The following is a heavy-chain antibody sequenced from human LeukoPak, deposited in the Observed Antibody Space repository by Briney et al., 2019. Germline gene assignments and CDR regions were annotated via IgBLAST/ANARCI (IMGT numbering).Heavy chain of an antibody. CDR2: IIPIFGTA. CDR1: GGTFSSYA. V-gene: IGHV1-69*13. Sequence: GASVKVSCKASGGTFSSYAISWVRQAPGQGLEWMGGIIPIFGTANYAQKFQGRVTITADESTSTAYMELSSLRSEDTAVYYCAWKLGYCSGGSCYQEKNYYYYYYMDVWGKGTTVTVSS. D-gene: IGHD2-15*01. J-gene: IGHJ6*03. CDR3: AWKLGYCSGGSCYQEKNYYYYYYMDV.